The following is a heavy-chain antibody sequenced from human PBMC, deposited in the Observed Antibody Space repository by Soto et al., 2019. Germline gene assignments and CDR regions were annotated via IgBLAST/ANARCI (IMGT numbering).Heavy chain of an antibody. CDR2: MNPNSGNT. CDR3: ARSYSSSRHYGMDV. CDR1: GYTCASYD. J-gene: IGHJ6*02. V-gene: IGHV1-8*01. D-gene: IGHD6-13*01. Sequence: GASVKVSRKASGYTCASYDINWVRQATGQGLEWMGWMNPNSGNTGYAQKFQGRVTMTRNISISTAYMELSSLRSEDTAVYYCARSYSSSRHYGMDVWGQGTTVTVSS.